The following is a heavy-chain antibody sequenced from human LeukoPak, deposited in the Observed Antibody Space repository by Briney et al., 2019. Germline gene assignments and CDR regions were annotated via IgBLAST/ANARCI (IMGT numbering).Heavy chain of an antibody. D-gene: IGHD6-19*01. V-gene: IGHV3-23*01. J-gene: IGHJ4*02. CDR3: AKRSYSSGWSFDY. CDR2: ISGSGSST. Sequence: PGGSLRLSCAASGFTFSSYAMSWVRQAPGKGLEWVSAISGSGSSTYYADSVKGRFTISRDNSKNTLYLQMNSLRAEHTAVYYCAKRSYSSGWSFDYWGQGPLVTISS. CDR1: GFTFSSYA.